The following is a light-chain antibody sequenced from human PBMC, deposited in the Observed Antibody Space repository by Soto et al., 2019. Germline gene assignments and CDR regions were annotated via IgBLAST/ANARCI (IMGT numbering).Light chain of an antibody. J-gene: IGKJ4*01. V-gene: IGKV1-33*01. Sequence: DIQMTQSPSSLSASVGDRLTITCQADQGISKSLSWYQQKPGMGPKLLIYDASNLETEVPASFSGSGSRIDFTLTSSSLQPEDFGRYYCQQYDDLPFTFGGGTKVEIK. CDR3: QQYDDLPFT. CDR1: QGISKS. CDR2: DAS.